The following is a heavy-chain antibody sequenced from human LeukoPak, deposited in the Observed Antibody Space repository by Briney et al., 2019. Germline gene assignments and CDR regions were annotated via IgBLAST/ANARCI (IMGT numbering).Heavy chain of an antibody. CDR2: IYPGDSDT. J-gene: IGHJ4*02. D-gene: IGHD3-22*01. CDR3: ARSSTFGNYYYHSSGPLDY. CDR1: GYSFTSYW. V-gene: IGHV5-51*01. Sequence: GESLKISCKGSGYSFTSYWIGWVRRMPGKGLEWMGIIYPGDSDTRYSPSFQGQVTISADKSISTAYLQWSSLKASDTAMYYCARSSTFGNYYYHSSGPLDYWGQGTLVTVSS.